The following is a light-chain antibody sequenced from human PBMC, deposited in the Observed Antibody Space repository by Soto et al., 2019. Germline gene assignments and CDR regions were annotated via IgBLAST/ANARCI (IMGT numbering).Light chain of an antibody. CDR2: LNSDGSH. V-gene: IGLV4-69*01. Sequence: QLVLTQSPSASASLGASVKLTCTLSSGHSNYAMAWHQQQSEKGPRYLMKLNSDGSHSTGDGIPDRFSGSSSGAERYLTISSLQSEDEADYYCQTWGSGIVVFGGGTKVTVL. CDR1: SGHSNYA. J-gene: IGLJ2*01. CDR3: QTWGSGIVV.